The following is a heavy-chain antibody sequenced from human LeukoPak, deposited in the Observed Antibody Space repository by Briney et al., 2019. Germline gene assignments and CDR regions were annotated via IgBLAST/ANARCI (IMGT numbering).Heavy chain of an antibody. Sequence: PGGSLRLSCAASGFAFSSYEMNWVRQAPGKGLEWVSYISSSGATIYSADSVKGRFTISRDNAKISLYLQMTSLRAEDTAVYFCARLYRDTAGSLAGMDVWGRGTTVAVSS. CDR1: GFAFSSYE. D-gene: IGHD3-16*02. V-gene: IGHV3-48*03. CDR3: ARLYRDTAGSLAGMDV. J-gene: IGHJ6*02. CDR2: ISSSGATI.